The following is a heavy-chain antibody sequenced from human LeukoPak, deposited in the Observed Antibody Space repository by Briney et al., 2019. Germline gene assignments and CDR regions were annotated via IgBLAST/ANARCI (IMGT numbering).Heavy chain of an antibody. CDR1: GFTFSSYW. J-gene: IGHJ4*02. CDR3: ARYSSSWYYFDY. Sequence: PGGSLRLSCAASGFTFSSYWMSWVRQAPGKGLEWVANIKQDGSEKYYVDSVKGRFTISRDNAKNSLYLQMNRLRAEETAVYNCARYSSSWYYFDYWGQGTLVTVSS. CDR2: IKQDGSEK. V-gene: IGHV3-7*03. D-gene: IGHD6-13*01.